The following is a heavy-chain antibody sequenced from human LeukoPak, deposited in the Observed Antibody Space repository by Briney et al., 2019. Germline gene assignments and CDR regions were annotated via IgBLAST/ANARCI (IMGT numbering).Heavy chain of an antibody. CDR2: INPNSGGT. CDR1: GYTFTGYY. J-gene: IGHJ6*02. CDR3: ATVFQDSGSYYYGMDV. V-gene: IGHV1-2*06. Sequence: ASVKVSCKASGYTFTGYYMHWVRQAPGRGLEWMGRINPNSGGTNYAQKFQGRVTMTRDTSISTAYMELSRLRSDDTAVYYCATVFQDSGSYYYGMDVWGQGTTVTVSS. D-gene: IGHD1-26*01.